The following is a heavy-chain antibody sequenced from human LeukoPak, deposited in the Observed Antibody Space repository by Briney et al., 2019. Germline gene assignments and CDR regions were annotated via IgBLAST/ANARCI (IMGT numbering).Heavy chain of an antibody. CDR1: GFTFSTYA. Sequence: GGSLRLSCAASGFTFSTYAMSWVRQAPGKGLEWVSGISGSGDSTNYADSVKGRFTISRDNSKNTQNLQMNSLRDEDTAVYYCARGSYNPFDYWGQGTLATVSS. CDR3: ARGSYNPFDY. D-gene: IGHD3-16*01. J-gene: IGHJ4*02. V-gene: IGHV3-23*01. CDR2: ISGSGDST.